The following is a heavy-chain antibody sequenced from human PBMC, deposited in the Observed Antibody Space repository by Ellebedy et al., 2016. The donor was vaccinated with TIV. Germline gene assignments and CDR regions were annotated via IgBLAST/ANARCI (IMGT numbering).Heavy chain of an antibody. V-gene: IGHV4-30-2*01. J-gene: IGHJ3*02. D-gene: IGHD1-26*01. Sequence: MPSETLSLTCAVSGGSISSGGYSWSWIRQPPGKGLEWIGYIYHSGSTYYNPSLKSRVTISVDRSKNQFSLKLSSVTAADTAVYYCARGSGSYESNAFDIWGQGTMVTVSS. CDR2: IYHSGST. CDR3: ARGSGSYESNAFDI. CDR1: GGSISSGGYS.